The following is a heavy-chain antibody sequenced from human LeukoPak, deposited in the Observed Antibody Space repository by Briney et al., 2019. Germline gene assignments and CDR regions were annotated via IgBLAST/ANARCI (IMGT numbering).Heavy chain of an antibody. CDR3: ARDPVAGTFDY. J-gene: IGHJ4*02. Sequence: PSETLSLTCTVSGGSISSSDYYWSWIRQPPGKGLEWIGYIYYSGSTYYNPSLKSRVTISVDTSKNQFSLKLSSVTAADTAVYYCARDPVAGTFDYWGQGTLVTVSS. CDR1: GGSISSSDYY. CDR2: IYYSGST. D-gene: IGHD6-19*01. V-gene: IGHV4-30-4*01.